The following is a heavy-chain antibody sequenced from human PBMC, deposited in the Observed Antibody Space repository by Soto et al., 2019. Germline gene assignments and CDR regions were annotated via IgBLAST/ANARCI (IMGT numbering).Heavy chain of an antibody. CDR1: GYTFSNYG. V-gene: IGHV1-18*01. CDR3: ARVVPGAEAWFGP. J-gene: IGHJ5*02. CDR2: ISLYNDGT. Sequence: QVQLVQSGGEVKRPGASVKVSCKTSGYTFSNYGITWVRQAPGQPLEWLGWISLYNDGTNYAQKFQGRVCMTTDPSTTTAYMELRSLRSDDTAVYYCARVVPGAEAWFGPWGQGTLVTVSS. D-gene: IGHD2-2*01.